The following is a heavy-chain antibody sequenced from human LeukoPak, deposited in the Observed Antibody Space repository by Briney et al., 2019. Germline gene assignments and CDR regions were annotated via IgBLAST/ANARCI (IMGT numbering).Heavy chain of an antibody. CDR1: GFTFSSYA. Sequence: GRSLRLSCAASGFTFSSYAMSWVRQAPGKGLEWVSAISGSGGSTYYADSVKGRFTISRDNSKNTLYLQMNSLRAEDTAVYYCAKDHTIFGVVTSFDYWGQGTLVTVSS. J-gene: IGHJ4*02. D-gene: IGHD3-3*01. CDR2: ISGSGGST. CDR3: AKDHTIFGVVTSFDY. V-gene: IGHV3-23*01.